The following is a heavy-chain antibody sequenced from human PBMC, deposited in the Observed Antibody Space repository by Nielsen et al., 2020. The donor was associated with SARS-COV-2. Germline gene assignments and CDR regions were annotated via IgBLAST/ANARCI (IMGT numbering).Heavy chain of an antibody. D-gene: IGHD1-26*01. V-gene: IGHV1-24*01. CDR2: FDPEDGET. CDR3: ARDSQWELLDY. CDR1: GYTLTELS. J-gene: IGHJ4*02. Sequence: ASVKVSCKVSGYTLTELSMHWVRQAPGKGLEWMGGFDPEDGETIYAQKLQGRVTMTTDTSTSTAYMELRSLRSDDTAVYYCARDSQWELLDYWGQGTLVTVSS.